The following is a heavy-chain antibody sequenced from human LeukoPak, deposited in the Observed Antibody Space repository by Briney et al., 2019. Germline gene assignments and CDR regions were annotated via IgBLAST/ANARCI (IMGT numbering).Heavy chain of an antibody. D-gene: IGHD1-26*01. Sequence: GGSLRLSCAASGFTFSSYGMHWVRQAPGKGLEWVAVISYDGSNKYYADSVKGRFTISRDNSKNTLYLQMSSLRAEDTAVYYCAKDGGSSPNYYYYYGMDVWGQGTTVTVSS. V-gene: IGHV3-30*18. CDR2: ISYDGSNK. J-gene: IGHJ6*02. CDR3: AKDGGSSPNYYYYYGMDV. CDR1: GFTFSSYG.